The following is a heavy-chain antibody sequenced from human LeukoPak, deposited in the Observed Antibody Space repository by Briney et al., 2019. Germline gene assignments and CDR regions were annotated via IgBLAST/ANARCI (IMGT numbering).Heavy chain of an antibody. J-gene: IGHJ4*02. V-gene: IGHV3-74*01. CDR1: GFTFRNHW. CDR2: IIADGSSA. D-gene: IGHD1-26*01. Sequence: PGGPLRLSCAASGFTFRNHWMHWVRQTPGKGLEWVSRIIADGSSAIYADSVKGRFTISRDNAKNTLFLQMNSLRAEDTAVYYCARDGSLPGYWGQGTPVTVSS. CDR3: ARDGSLPGY.